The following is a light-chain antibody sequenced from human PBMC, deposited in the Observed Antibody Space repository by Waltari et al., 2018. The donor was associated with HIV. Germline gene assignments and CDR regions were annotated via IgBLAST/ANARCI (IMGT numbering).Light chain of an antibody. CDR1: SSHIGSYTR. J-gene: IGLJ3*02. CDR3: SSYTTSSTWV. Sequence: QSTLTQPPSVSGSVGQSVTIACGGTSSHIGSYTRVSWYQQPPGTAPKLIIYEVTTRPSGVAVRFSGSKSGNTASLTISGLQAEDEVDYSCSSYTTSSTWVFGGGTQLTVL. CDR2: EVT. V-gene: IGLV2-18*02.